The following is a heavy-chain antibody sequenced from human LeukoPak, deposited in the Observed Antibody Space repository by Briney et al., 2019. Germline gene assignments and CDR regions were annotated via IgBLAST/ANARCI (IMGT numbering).Heavy chain of an antibody. V-gene: IGHV1-18*01. D-gene: IGHD2-15*01. J-gene: IGHJ6*02. Sequence: ASVKVSCKASGYTFTSYGISWVRQAPGQGLEWMGWVSAYNGNTNYAQKLQGRATMTTDISTSTAYMELSSLRSEDTAVYYCARDSGGYCSGGSCNYYGMDVWGQGTTVTDSS. CDR2: VSAYNGNT. CDR3: ARDSGGYCSGGSCNYYGMDV. CDR1: GYTFTSYG.